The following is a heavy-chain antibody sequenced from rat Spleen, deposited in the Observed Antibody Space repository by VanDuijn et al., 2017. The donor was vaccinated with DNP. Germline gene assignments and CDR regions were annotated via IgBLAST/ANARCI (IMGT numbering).Heavy chain of an antibody. CDR2: ISPSGGSN. J-gene: IGHJ2*01. CDR3: ARLHTTGITFDY. D-gene: IGHD1-9*01. V-gene: IGHV5-19*01. CDR1: GFTFSNSW. Sequence: EVQLVETGGGLVQPGRSLKLSCVASGFTFSNSWMYWIRQAPTKGLEWVASISPSGGSNYYRDSVKGRFTISRDNAESTLYLQMNSLRSEDTATYYCARLHTTGITFDYWGQGVMVTVSS.